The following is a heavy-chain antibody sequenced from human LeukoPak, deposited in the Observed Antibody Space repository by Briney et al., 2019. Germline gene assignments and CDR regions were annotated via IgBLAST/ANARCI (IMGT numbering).Heavy chain of an antibody. J-gene: IGHJ3*02. CDR1: GGSISGYY. CDR3: ARLITGTTTAFDI. V-gene: IGHV4-4*07. D-gene: IGHD1-7*01. Sequence: PSETLSLTCSVSGGSISGYYWTWVRQPAGKGLEWIGRVYTSGSTHYNPSLKTRLTMSVDTSKNQFSLKLSSVTAADTAVYYCARLITGTTTAFDIWGQGTMVTVSS. CDR2: VYTSGST.